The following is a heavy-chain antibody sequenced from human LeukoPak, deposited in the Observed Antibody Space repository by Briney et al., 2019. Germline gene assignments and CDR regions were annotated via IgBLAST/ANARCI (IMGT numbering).Heavy chain of an antibody. D-gene: IGHD1-26*01. CDR3: ARDGRIPFDY. Sequence: APVKVSCKASGYTFTDCYIHWVRQAPGQGLEWMGIINPSGGSTNYAQKFQGRVTMTRDTSTTTVYMELSSLRSEDTAVYHCARDGRIPFDYWGQGTLVTVSS. CDR2: INPSGGST. V-gene: IGHV1-46*01. CDR1: GYTFTDCY. J-gene: IGHJ4*02.